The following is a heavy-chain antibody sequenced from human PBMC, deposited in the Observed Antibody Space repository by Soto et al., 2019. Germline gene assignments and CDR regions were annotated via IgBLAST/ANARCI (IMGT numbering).Heavy chain of an antibody. D-gene: IGHD2-21*01. Sequence: PSETLSLTCAVCGGSISSSNWWSWIRQPPGKGLEWIGYIYYSGSTYYNPSLKSRVTISVDTSKNQFSLKLSSVTAADTATYYCARIPHYSDSYYMDYWGQGTLVTVSS. V-gene: IGHV4-30-4*01. CDR3: ARIPHYSDSYYMDY. CDR1: GGSISSSNW. J-gene: IGHJ4*02. CDR2: IYYSGST.